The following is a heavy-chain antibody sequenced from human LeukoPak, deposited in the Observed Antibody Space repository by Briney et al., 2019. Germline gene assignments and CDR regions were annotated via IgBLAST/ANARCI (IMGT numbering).Heavy chain of an antibody. J-gene: IGHJ4*02. CDR2: IYTTGST. CDR3: ARQIAAAGKAGFDY. CDR1: GGSISSYY. V-gene: IGHV4-4*07. Sequence: SETLSLTCTVSGGSISSYYWTWIRQPAGKGLEWIGRIYTTGSTNYNPSLNSRVTMSVDTSKNQFSLKLGSVTAADTAVYYCARQIAAAGKAGFDYWGQGTLVTVSS. D-gene: IGHD6-13*01.